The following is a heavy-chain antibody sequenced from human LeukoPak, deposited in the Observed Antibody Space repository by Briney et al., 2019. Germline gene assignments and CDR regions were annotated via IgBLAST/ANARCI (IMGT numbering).Heavy chain of an antibody. CDR3: ARDRGYSYYYDTSGYFDF. D-gene: IGHD3-22*01. Sequence: ASVKVSCKASGYTFTSYAMHWVRQAPGQRLEWMGWISTVNGKTKYSQKFQGRVTFTRDTSADTAYMELSSLSSEDTAVYYCARDRGYSYYYDTSGYFDFWGQGTLVTVSS. CDR2: ISTVNGKT. J-gene: IGHJ4*02. CDR1: GYTFTSYA. V-gene: IGHV1-3*04.